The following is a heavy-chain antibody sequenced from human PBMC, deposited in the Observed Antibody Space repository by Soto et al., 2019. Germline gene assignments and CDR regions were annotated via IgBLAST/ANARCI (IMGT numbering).Heavy chain of an antibody. CDR1: AGSIRSGSYY. J-gene: IGHJ6*02. CDR3: ARRSEHIVVVTAPLDGMDV. D-gene: IGHD2-21*02. CDR2: IYYSGST. Sequence: SENLPLRCTVSAGSIRSGSYYVGWIRHPPGKGLEWIGSIYYSGSTYYNPSLKSRVTISVDTSKNQFSLKLSSVTAADTAVYYCARRSEHIVVVTAPLDGMDVWGQGTTVT. V-gene: IGHV4-39*01.